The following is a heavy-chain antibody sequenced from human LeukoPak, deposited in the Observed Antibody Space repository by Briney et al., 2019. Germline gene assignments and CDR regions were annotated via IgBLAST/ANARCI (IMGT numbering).Heavy chain of an antibody. J-gene: IGHJ4*02. Sequence: PGGSLRLSCAASGFTFSSYGMNWVRQAPGKGLEWVSSISSSSSYIYYADSVKGRFTISRDNAKNSLYLQMNSLRAEDTAVYYCARDQGGYSYGTIDYWGQGTLVTVSS. D-gene: IGHD5-18*01. V-gene: IGHV3-21*01. CDR3: ARDQGGYSYGTIDY. CDR2: ISSSSSYI. CDR1: GFTFSSYG.